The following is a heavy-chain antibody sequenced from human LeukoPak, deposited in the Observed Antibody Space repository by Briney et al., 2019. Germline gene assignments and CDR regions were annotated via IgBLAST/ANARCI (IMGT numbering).Heavy chain of an antibody. J-gene: IGHJ4*02. V-gene: IGHV3-74*01. CDR1: GFTFGSPW. Sequence: GGSLRLSCAASGFTFGSPWMHWVRQAPGKGLVWVSRINSDGSATAYADSVKGRFTISRDNAENTLYLQMSSLRAEDTAVYYCARGTAGCHSSYFDYWGQGTLVTVSS. D-gene: IGHD6-13*01. CDR3: ARGTAGCHSSYFDY. CDR2: INSDGSAT.